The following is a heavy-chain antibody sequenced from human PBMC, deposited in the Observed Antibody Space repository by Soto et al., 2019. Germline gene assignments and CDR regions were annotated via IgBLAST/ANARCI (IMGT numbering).Heavy chain of an antibody. Sequence: EVQLLESGGGLVQPGGSLRLSCAASGFTFSSYAMSWVRQAPGKGLEWVSAISGSGGSTYYADSVKGRFTISRDNSKNTLYLQMNSLRAEDTAVYYCASSYGYCSSTSCYTGRVAFDIWGQGTMVTVSS. V-gene: IGHV3-23*01. D-gene: IGHD2-2*02. CDR3: ASSYGYCSSTSCYTGRVAFDI. CDR2: ISGSGGST. J-gene: IGHJ3*02. CDR1: GFTFSSYA.